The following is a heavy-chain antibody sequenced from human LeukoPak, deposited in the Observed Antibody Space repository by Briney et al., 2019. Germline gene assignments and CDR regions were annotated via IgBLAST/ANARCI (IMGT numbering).Heavy chain of an antibody. CDR3: AKGVGTTMAYYFDY. V-gene: IGHV3-23*01. Sequence: GGSLRLSCAASGFTFSSYAMSWVRQAPGKGLEWVSGISDSGDPTYYADSVKGRFTISRDNSKNTVYLQMTSLRAEDTASYYRAKGVGTTMAYYFDYWGQGTLVTVSS. CDR1: GFTFSSYA. D-gene: IGHD1-26*01. J-gene: IGHJ4*02. CDR2: ISDSGDPT.